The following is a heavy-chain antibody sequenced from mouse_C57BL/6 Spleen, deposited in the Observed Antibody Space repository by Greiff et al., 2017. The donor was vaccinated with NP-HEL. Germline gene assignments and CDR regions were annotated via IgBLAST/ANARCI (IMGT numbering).Heavy chain of an antibody. V-gene: IGHV1-82*01. D-gene: IGHD2-1*01. CDR1: GYAFSSSW. CDR3: ARSPLLYLAY. CDR2: IYPGDGDT. J-gene: IGHJ3*01. Sequence: VQLQQSGPELVKPGASVKISCKASGYAFSSSWMNWVKQRPGKGLEWIGRIYPGDGDTNYNGKFKGKATLTADKSSSTAYMQLSSLTSEDSAVYFCARSPLLYLAYWGQGTLVTVSA.